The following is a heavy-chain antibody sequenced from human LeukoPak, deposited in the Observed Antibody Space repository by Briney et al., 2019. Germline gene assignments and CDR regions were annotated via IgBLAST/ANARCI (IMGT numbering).Heavy chain of an antibody. D-gene: IGHD1-1*01. J-gene: IGHJ4*02. Sequence: GEALQISCQGSGYSFTYYWIGWVRPMPGKGLEWMGIIYPGDSDTRYRPSFQGQVTISVDKSISTAYLQWSSLKASDTAMYYCARQDGNSKYYFDYWGQGTLVTVSS. CDR2: IYPGDSDT. V-gene: IGHV5-51*01. CDR1: GYSFTYYW. CDR3: ARQDGNSKYYFDY.